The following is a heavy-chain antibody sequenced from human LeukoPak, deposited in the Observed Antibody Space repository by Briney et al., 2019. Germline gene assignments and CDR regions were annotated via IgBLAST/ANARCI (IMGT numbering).Heavy chain of an antibody. V-gene: IGHV6-1*01. Sequence: SQTLSLTCDISGDSVSSDSAAWNWIRQSPSRGLEWLGRTYYRSKWYHDYSVSVKSRITISPDTSKNQLSLQLNSVTPEDTAVYYCARAVAGTEGWFNSWGRGTLVTVSS. J-gene: IGHJ5*01. CDR2: TYYRSKWYH. D-gene: IGHD6-19*01. CDR1: GDSVSSDSAA. CDR3: ARAVAGTEGWFNS.